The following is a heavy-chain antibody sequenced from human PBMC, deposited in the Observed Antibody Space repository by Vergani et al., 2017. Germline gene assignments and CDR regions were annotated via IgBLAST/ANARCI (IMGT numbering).Heavy chain of an antibody. D-gene: IGHD5-24*01. J-gene: IGHJ6*03. CDR1: GGSISSYY. Sequence: QVQLQESGPGLVKPSETLSLTCTVSGGSISSYYWSWIRQPPGKGLEWIGYIYYSGSTNYNPSLKSRVTISVDTSKNQFSLKLSSVTAADTAVYYCARGLMNYPPYYYYYYMDVWGKGTTVTVSS. CDR2: IYYSGST. V-gene: IGHV4-59*01. CDR3: ARGLMNYPPYYYYYYMDV.